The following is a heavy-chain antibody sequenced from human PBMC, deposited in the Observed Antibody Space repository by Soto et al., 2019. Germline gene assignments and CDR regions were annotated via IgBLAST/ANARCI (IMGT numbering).Heavy chain of an antibody. Sequence: GGSLRLSCAASGFTFDDYAMHWVRQAPGKGLEWVSGISWNSGSIGYADSVKGRFTISRDNAKNSLYLQMNSLRAEDTALYYCAKDKGYSGSYSHHDAFDIWGQGTMVTVSS. CDR1: GFTFDDYA. CDR2: ISWNSGSI. D-gene: IGHD1-26*01. J-gene: IGHJ3*02. V-gene: IGHV3-9*01. CDR3: AKDKGYSGSYSHHDAFDI.